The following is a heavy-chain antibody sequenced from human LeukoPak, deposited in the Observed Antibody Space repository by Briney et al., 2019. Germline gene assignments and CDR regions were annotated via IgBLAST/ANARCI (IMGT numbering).Heavy chain of an antibody. CDR2: VYHSGST. J-gene: IGHJ4*02. V-gene: IGHV4-38-2*02. D-gene: IGHD5-24*01. Sequence: SETLSLTCTVSGYSISSGYYWGWIRQPPGKGLEWIGSVYHSGSTYYNPSLKSRVTISVDTSKNQFSLKLSSVTAADTAVYYCARTADGYHPPYYFDYWGQGTLVTVSS. CDR3: ARTADGYHPPYYFDY. CDR1: GYSISSGYY.